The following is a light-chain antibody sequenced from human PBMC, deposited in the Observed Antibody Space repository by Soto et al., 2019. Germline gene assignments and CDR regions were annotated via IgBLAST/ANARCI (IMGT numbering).Light chain of an antibody. V-gene: IGKV3-15*01. CDR2: DAS. Sequence: EIVMTQSPGTLSVSPGERATLFCRASQSVRSSLAWYQQKPGQAPRLFIYDASTRATGIPARFSGSGSGTEFTLTISNLQSEDFAVYYCQQYNDWPPLTFGGGTKVDIK. CDR1: QSVRSS. J-gene: IGKJ4*01. CDR3: QQYNDWPPLT.